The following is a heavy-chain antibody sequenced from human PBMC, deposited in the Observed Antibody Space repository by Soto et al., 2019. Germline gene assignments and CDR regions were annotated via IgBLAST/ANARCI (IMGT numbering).Heavy chain of an antibody. V-gene: IGHV3-74*01. CDR3: ARAPRSSSSNDY. CDR2: INSDGSST. D-gene: IGHD6-6*01. CDR1: GFTFSSYW. Sequence: TGGSLGLSGAASGFTFSSYWMHWVRQALGKGLVWVSRINSDGSSTSYADPVKGRFTISRDNAKNTLYLQMNSLRAEDTAVYYCARAPRSSSSNDYWGQGTLVTVSS. J-gene: IGHJ4*02.